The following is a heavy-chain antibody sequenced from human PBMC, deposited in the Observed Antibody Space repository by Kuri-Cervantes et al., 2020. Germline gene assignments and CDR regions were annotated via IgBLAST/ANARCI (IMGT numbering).Heavy chain of an antibody. V-gene: IGHV3-48*04. D-gene: IGHD3-10*01. CDR1: GFTFSSYS. CDR3: ARDSGAVIADS. Sequence: GGSLRLSCAASGFTFSSYSMNWVRQAPGKGLEWVSYISSSGSTIYYADSVKGRFTISRDNAKNSLYLQMSSLRAEDTAVYYCARDSGAVIADSWGQGTLVTVSS. CDR2: ISSSGSTI. J-gene: IGHJ4*02.